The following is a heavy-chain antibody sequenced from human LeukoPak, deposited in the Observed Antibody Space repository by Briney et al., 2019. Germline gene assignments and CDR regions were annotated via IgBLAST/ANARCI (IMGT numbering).Heavy chain of an antibody. D-gene: IGHD1-26*01. CDR3: TREVSGSLYFDY. CDR2: ISYDGSNK. V-gene: IGHV3-30-3*01. Sequence: GGSLRLSCAASGFTFSSYAMHWVRQAPGKGLEWVAVISYDGSNKYYADSVKGRFTISRDNSKNTLYLQMNSLRAEDTAVYYCTREVSGSLYFDYWGQGTLVTVSS. J-gene: IGHJ4*02. CDR1: GFTFSSYA.